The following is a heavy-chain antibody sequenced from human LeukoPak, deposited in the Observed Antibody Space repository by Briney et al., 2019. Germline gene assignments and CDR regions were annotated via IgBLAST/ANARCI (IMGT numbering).Heavy chain of an antibody. CDR1: GYSFTSYW. V-gene: IGHV5-51*01. CDR3: ARLPYYYDSSGYYPPYFDY. Sequence: GESLKISCKGSGYSFTSYWIGWVRQMPGKGLEWMGIIYPGDSDTRYSPSFQGQVTNSADKSISTAYLQWSSLKASDTAMYYCARLPYYYDSSGYYPPYFDYWGQGTLVTVSS. CDR2: IYPGDSDT. J-gene: IGHJ4*02. D-gene: IGHD3-22*01.